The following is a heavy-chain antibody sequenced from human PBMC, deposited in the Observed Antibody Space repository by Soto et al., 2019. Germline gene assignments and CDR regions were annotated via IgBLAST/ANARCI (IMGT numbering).Heavy chain of an antibody. CDR3: ARDRSYSLDV. CDR2: INSGGSST. J-gene: IGHJ6*02. V-gene: IGHV3-74*01. Sequence: EVQLVESGGGLLQPGGSLRLSCAVSGSTFRNDWMHWVRQAPGKGLVWVSHINSGGSSTNYADFVKGRFTIARDNAKNTVYLQMNSLRAEDTAVYYCARDRSYSLDVWGQGTTVTVSS. CDR1: GSTFRNDW.